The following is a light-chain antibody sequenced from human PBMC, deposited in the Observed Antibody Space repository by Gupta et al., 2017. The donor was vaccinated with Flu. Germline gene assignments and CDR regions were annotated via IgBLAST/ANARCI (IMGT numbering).Light chain of an antibody. CDR3: QQVSAYPGS. CDR1: QDIRNY. V-gene: IGKV1-9*01. CDR2: ATS. J-gene: IGKJ3*01. Sequence: IQLTQSPSLLSASVGDRVTITCRASQDIRNYFAWYKQEPGKAPELLIYATSTLQSGVPSRFSGSGSGTEFSLTISSLQPEDFATYYCQQVSAYPGSFGPGTKV.